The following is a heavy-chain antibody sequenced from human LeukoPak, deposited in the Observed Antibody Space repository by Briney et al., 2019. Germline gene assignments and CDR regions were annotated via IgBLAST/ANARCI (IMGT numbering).Heavy chain of an antibody. Sequence: SETLSLTCTVSGGSISSYYWSWIRQPPGKGLEWIGYIYYSGSTNYNPSLKSRVTISVDTSKNQFSLKLSSVTAADTAVYYCARRRGEIAAANDAFDIWGQGTMVTVSS. CDR3: ARRRGEIAAANDAFDI. J-gene: IGHJ3*02. CDR2: IYYSGST. D-gene: IGHD6-13*01. V-gene: IGHV4-59*08. CDR1: GGSISSYY.